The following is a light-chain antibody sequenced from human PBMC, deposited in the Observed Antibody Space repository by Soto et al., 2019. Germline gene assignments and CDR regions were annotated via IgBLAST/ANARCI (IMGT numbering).Light chain of an antibody. J-gene: IGLJ2*01. Sequence: QSVLTQPRSVSGSPGQSVTISCTGTSSDVGAYHYVSWYQQHPGKAPKLMIYDVSKRPSGVPDRFSGSKSGNTASLTISGLQAEDEDDYYCCSYAGSDTLVFGGGTKLTVL. CDR1: SSDVGAYHY. CDR3: CSYAGSDTLV. CDR2: DVS. V-gene: IGLV2-11*01.